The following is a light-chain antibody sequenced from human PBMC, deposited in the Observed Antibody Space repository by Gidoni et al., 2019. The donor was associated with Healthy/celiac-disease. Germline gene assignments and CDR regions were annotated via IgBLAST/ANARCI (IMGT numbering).Light chain of an antibody. Sequence: QSALTQPASVSGSPGQSITISCTGTSSDVGSYNFVSWYQQHPGKAPKLMIDEGSKRPSGVSNRFSGSKSGNTASLTISGLQAEDEADYYCCSYAGSSTWVFGGGTKLTVL. V-gene: IGLV2-23*01. CDR1: SSDVGSYNF. CDR3: CSYAGSSTWV. CDR2: EGS. J-gene: IGLJ3*02.